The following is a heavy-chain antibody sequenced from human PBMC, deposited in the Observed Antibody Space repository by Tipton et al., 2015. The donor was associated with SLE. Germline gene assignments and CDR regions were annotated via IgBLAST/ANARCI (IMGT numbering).Heavy chain of an antibody. D-gene: IGHD3-16*01. J-gene: IGHJ3*01. V-gene: IGHV4-59*08. CDR1: GASISSYN. CDR2: LYNSGST. Sequence: TLSLTCTVSGASISSYNWNWIRQPPGKALEWIGHLYNSGSTNSNPSLKSRVTISIDMSSNQFSLKLSAVTAADTAVYYCARHIWGGYDAFDVWGHGTLVTVSS. CDR3: ARHIWGGYDAFDV.